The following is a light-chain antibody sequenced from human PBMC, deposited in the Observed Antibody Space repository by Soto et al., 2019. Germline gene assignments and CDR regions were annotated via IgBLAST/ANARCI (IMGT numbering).Light chain of an antibody. CDR2: STT. CDR1: SGSVSTNYY. CDR3: ALYMGSGIWV. J-gene: IGLJ3*02. V-gene: IGLV8-61*01. Sequence: QAVVTQEPSFSVSPGGTVTLTCGLSSGSVSTNYYPSWYQQTPGQAPRTLIYSTTTRSSGVPDRFSGSILGNKAALTITGAQADDECDYYCALYMGSGIWVFGGGTKLTVL.